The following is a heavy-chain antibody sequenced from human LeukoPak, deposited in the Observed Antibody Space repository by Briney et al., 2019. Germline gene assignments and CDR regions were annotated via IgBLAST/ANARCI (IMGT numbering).Heavy chain of an antibody. J-gene: IGHJ4*02. Sequence: SETLSLTCAVYGGSFSGYYWSWTRQPPGKGLEWIGEINHSGSTNYNPSLKSRVTISVDTSKNQFSLKLSSVTAADTAVYYCASVAGTLGYWGQGTLVTVSS. CDR2: INHSGST. CDR3: ASVAGTLGY. D-gene: IGHD6-19*01. V-gene: IGHV4-34*01. CDR1: GGSFSGYY.